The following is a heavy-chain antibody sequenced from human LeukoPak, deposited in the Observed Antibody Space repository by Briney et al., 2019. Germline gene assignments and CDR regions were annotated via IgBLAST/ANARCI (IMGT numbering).Heavy chain of an antibody. V-gene: IGHV4-34*01. CDR1: GGSFSGYY. J-gene: IGHJ6*04. CDR3: ARGPVLTGYPADV. Sequence: SETLSLTCAVYGGSFSGYYWSWIRQPPGKWLEWIGEINHSGSTNYNPSLKSRVTISVDTSKNQFSLKLSSVTAADMAVYYCARGPVLTGYPADVWGKGTRSPSPQ. CDR2: INHSGST. D-gene: IGHD3-9*01.